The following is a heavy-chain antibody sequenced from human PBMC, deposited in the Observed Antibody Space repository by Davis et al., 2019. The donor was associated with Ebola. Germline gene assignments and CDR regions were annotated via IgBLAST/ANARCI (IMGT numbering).Heavy chain of an antibody. D-gene: IGHD3-16*02. CDR3: ARDPYDYVWGSYRYVEGDY. J-gene: IGHJ4*02. V-gene: IGHV3-30-3*01. CDR2: ISYDGSNK. Sequence: PGGSLRLSCAASGFTFSSYAMHWVRQAPGKGLEWVAVISYDGSNKYYADSVKGRFTISRDNSKNTLYLQMNSLRAEDTAVYYCARDPYDYVWGSYRYVEGDYWGQGTLVTVSS. CDR1: GFTFSSYA.